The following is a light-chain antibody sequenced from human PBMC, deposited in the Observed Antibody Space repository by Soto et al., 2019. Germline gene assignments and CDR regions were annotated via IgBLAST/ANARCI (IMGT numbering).Light chain of an antibody. CDR3: QQYGGFPIT. V-gene: IGKV3-20*01. CDR2: GAS. Sequence: EIVLTQSPGTLSLSPGERATLSCRASQSVSGRYLAWYQQKPGQAPRLLIYGASSRATGIPDRFSGGGSGTDFTLTICRLEPGDFAVYFCQQYGGFPITFGQGTRLENK. CDR1: QSVSGRY. J-gene: IGKJ5*01.